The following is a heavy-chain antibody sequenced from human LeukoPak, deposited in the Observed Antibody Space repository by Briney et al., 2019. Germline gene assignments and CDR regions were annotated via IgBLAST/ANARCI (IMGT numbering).Heavy chain of an antibody. CDR3: AREGTYYDSSGYSY. CDR2: ISAYNGNT. D-gene: IGHD3-22*01. V-gene: IGHV1-18*01. Sequence: ASVKVSCKASGYTFTSYGISWVRQAPGQGLEWMGWISAYNGNTNYAQKLQGRVTMTTDTSTSTAYMELRSLRSDDTAVYYCAREGTYYDSSGYSYWGQGTLVTVSS. J-gene: IGHJ4*02. CDR1: GYTFTSYG.